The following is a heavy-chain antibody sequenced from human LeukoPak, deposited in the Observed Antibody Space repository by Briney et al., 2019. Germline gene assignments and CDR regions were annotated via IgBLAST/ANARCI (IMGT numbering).Heavy chain of an antibody. CDR3: ASDGGKVIDY. J-gene: IGHJ4*02. CDR1: GGSFSGYY. Sequence: SETLSLTCAVYGGSFSGYYWSWIRQPPGKGLEWIGEINHSGSTNYNPSLKSRVTISVVTSKNQFSLKLSSVTAADTAVYYCASDGGKVIDYWGQGTLVTVSS. CDR2: INHSGST. D-gene: IGHD2-15*01. V-gene: IGHV4-34*01.